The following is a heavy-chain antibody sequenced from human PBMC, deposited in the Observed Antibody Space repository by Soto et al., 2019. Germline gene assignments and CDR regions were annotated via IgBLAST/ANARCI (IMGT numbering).Heavy chain of an antibody. V-gene: IGHV6-1*01. CDR1: GDSVSSDYAA. J-gene: IGHJ3*02. D-gene: IGHD2-15*01. Sequence: LQTLSLICVISGDSVSSDYAAWNWIRHSPSRGLEWLGRTYYRSKWYHDYAVSVQSRITIYPDTSKNQISLQLTSVTPEDTAVYYSGGGDNHDPFYIPSQRTIDTVS. CDR3: GGGDNHDPFYI. CDR2: TYYRSKWYH.